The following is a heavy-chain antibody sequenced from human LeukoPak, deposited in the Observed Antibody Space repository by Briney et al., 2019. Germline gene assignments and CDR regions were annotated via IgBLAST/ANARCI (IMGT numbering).Heavy chain of an antibody. CDR3: ARSTRGRLYYYGMDV. CDR2: IYPGDSDT. J-gene: IGHJ6*02. V-gene: IGHV5-51*01. Sequence: GAPMHFSSKASGSSFTSYWIGWVRPMPGKLLEWLGIIYPGDSDTSYSPSFHGQVTISADKSISTAYLQWSSLKASDTAMYYCARSTRGRLYYYGMDVWGQGTTVTVSS. D-gene: IGHD2-15*01. CDR1: GSSFTSYW.